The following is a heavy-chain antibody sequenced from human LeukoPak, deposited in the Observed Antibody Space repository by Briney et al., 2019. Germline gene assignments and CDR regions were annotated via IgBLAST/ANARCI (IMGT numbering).Heavy chain of an antibody. D-gene: IGHD3-10*01. V-gene: IGHV4-34*01. CDR2: INHSGST. Sequence: SETLSLTCAVYGGSFSGYYWGWIRQPPGKGLEWIGEINHSGSTNYNPSLKSRVTISVDTSKNQFSLKLSSVTAADTAVYYCARGSGITMVRGVIVSGMDVWGKGTTVTVSS. CDR3: ARGSGITMVRGVIVSGMDV. CDR1: GGSFSGYY. J-gene: IGHJ6*04.